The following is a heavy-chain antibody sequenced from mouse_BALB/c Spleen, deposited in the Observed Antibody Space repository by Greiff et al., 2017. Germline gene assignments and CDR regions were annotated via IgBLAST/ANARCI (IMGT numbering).Heavy chain of an antibody. V-gene: IGHV5-12-2*01. J-gene: IGHJ3*01. CDR1: GFTFSSYT. CDR3: ARHGGYPWFAY. CDR2: ISNGGGST. D-gene: IGHD1-2*01. Sequence: EVQRVESGGGLVQPGGSLKLSCAASGFTFSSYTMSWVRQTPEKRLEWVAYISNGGGSTYYPDTVKGRFTISRDNAKNTLYLQMSSLKSEDTAMYYCARHGGYPWFAYWGQGTLVTVSA.